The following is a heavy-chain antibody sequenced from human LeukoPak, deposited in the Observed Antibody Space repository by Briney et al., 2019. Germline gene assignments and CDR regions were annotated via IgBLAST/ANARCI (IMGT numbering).Heavy chain of an antibody. V-gene: IGHV3-30*02. D-gene: IGHD3-22*01. CDR1: GFTFSSYG. CDR3: AKDHYYYDSSGPSDY. Sequence: GGSLRLSCAASGFTFSSYGMHWVRQAPGKGLEWVAFIRYDGSNKYYADSVKGRFTISRDNSKNTLYLQMNSLRAEDTAVYYCAKDHYYYDSSGPSDYWGQGTLVTVSS. J-gene: IGHJ4*02. CDR2: IRYDGSNK.